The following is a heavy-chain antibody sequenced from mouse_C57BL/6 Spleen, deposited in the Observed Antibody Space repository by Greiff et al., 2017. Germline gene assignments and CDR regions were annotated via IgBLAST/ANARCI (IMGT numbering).Heavy chain of an antibody. Sequence: DVKLQESGPGLVKPSQSLSLTCSVTGYSITSGYYWNWIRQFPGNKLEWMGYISYDGSNNYNPSLKNRISITRDTSKNQFFLKLNSVTTEDTATYYCARAGLHYAMDYWGQGTSVTVSS. CDR2: ISYDGSN. D-gene: IGHD2-4*01. CDR3: ARAGLHYAMDY. CDR1: GYSITSGYY. V-gene: IGHV3-6*01. J-gene: IGHJ4*01.